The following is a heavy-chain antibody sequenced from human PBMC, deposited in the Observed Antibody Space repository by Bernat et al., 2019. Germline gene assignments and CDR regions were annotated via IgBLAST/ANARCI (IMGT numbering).Heavy chain of an antibody. D-gene: IGHD3-22*01. Sequence: QVQLVESGGGVVQPGRSLRLSCAASGFTFSSYGMHWVRQAPGKGLEWVAVISYDGSNKYYADSVKGRFTISRDNAKNSLYLQMNSLRAEDTAVYYCARGGGYYDSSPRVFDYWGQGTLVTVSS. CDR3: ARGGGYYDSSPRVFDY. J-gene: IGHJ4*02. V-gene: IGHV3-30*03. CDR1: GFTFSSYG. CDR2: ISYDGSNK.